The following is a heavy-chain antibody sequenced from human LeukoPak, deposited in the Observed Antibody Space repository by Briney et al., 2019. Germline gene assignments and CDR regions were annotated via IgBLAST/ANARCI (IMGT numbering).Heavy chain of an antibody. CDR2: IYHNGHS. CDR3: ASLAYSRGRLDS. J-gene: IGHJ5*01. Sequence: SETLSLTCNVSSGSLNDNYWNWIRHLPGKGLEWIGYIYHNGHSDYNPSLKSRVTISVDTSTNQFSLKMISVTAADTAVYYCASLAYSRGRLDSWGHGSLVSVSS. D-gene: IGHD2-21*01. V-gene: IGHV4-59*01. CDR1: SGSLNDNY.